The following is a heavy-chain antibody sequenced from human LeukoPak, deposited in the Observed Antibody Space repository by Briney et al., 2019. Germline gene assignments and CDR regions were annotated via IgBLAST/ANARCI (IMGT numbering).Heavy chain of an antibody. J-gene: IGHJ6*02. CDR2: IIPIFGTA. D-gene: IGHD2-15*01. Sequence: SVKVSCKASGGTFSSYAISWVRQAPGQGLEWMGGIIPIFGTANYAQKFQGRVTITADESTSTAYMELSSLRSEDTAVYYCVVVVAATGYYYYGMDVWGQGTTVTVSS. V-gene: IGHV1-69*13. CDR3: VVVVAATGYYYYGMDV. CDR1: GGTFSSYA.